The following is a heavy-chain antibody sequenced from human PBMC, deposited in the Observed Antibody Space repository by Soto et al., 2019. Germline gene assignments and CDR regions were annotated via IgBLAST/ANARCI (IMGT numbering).Heavy chain of an antibody. J-gene: IGHJ6*03. CDR2: INHSGST. CDR1: GGSFSGYY. V-gene: IGHV4-34*01. D-gene: IGHD3-9*01. CDR3: ARSGPASDILTGYYTYYYYYYMDV. Sequence: PSETLSLTCAVYGGSFSGYYWSWIRQPPGKGLEWIGEINHSGSTNYNPSLKSRVTISVDTSKNQFSLKLSSVTAADTAVYYCARSGPASDILTGYYTYYYYYYMDVWGKGTTVTVS.